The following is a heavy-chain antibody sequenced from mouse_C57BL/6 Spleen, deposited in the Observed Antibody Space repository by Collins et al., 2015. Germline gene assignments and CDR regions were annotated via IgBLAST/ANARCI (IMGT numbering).Heavy chain of an antibody. D-gene: IGHD2-3*01. CDR2: ISYDGSN. V-gene: IGHV3-6*01. J-gene: IGHJ1*03. CDR1: GYSITSGYY. CDR3: ARGGYDGYYWYFNV. Sequence: DVQLQESGPGLAKPSQSLSLTCSVTGYSITSGYYWNWIRQFPGNKLEWMGYISYDGSNNYNPSLKNRISITRDTSKNQFFLKLNSVTTEDTATYYCARGGYDGYYWYFNVWGTGTTVTVSS.